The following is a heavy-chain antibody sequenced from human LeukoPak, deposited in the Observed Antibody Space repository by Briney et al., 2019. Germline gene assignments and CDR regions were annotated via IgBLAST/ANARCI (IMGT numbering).Heavy chain of an antibody. J-gene: IGHJ4*02. D-gene: IGHD5-18*01. V-gene: IGHV4-61*01. Sequence: PSETLSLTRTVSGGSDSSDNYYWSWIRQHPGKGLEWIGYIYYSGSTNYNPSLKSRVTISVDTSKNQFSLKLSSVTAAETAVYYCARDTRGYSYGYGDYWGQGTLVTVPS. CDR1: GGSDSSDNYY. CDR3: ARDTRGYSYGYGDY. CDR2: IYYSGST.